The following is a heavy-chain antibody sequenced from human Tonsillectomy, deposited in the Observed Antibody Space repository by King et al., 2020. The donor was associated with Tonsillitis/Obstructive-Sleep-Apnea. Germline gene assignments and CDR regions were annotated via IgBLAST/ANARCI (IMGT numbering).Heavy chain of an antibody. V-gene: IGHV4-4*02. CDR3: AGGWLGYCSNPNCQGGAFYI. CDR2: IYYSGNT. CDR1: GGSISSGNW. Sequence: QLQESGPGLVKPSGTLSLTCAVSGGSISSGNWWNWVRQPPGKGLEWIGEIYYSGNTNYNPSLKSRVTISVDKSKSQFSLKLSSVTAADTAVYYCAGGWLGYCSNPNCQGGAFYIWGQGTLVSVSS. D-gene: IGHD2-2*01. J-gene: IGHJ3*02.